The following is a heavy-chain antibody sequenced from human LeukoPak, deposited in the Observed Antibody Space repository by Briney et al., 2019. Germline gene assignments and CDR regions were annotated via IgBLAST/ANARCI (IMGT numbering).Heavy chain of an antibody. CDR3: AKLVPS. CDR1: GFTFSSST. J-gene: IGHJ5*02. Sequence: GGSLRLSCAASGFTFSSSTMSWVRQAPGKGLEWVSRISGSGDSAWYADSVKGRFTISRDNSKNTLSLQMNSLRAEGTAVCYCAKLVPSWGQGTLVSVSS. D-gene: IGHD6-13*01. CDR2: ISGSGDSA. V-gene: IGHV3-23*01.